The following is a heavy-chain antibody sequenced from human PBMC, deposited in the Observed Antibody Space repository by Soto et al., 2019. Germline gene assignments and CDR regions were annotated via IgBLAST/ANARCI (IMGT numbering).Heavy chain of an antibody. CDR1: GGTFSSYA. Sequence: EASVKVSCKASGGTFSSYAISWVRQAPGQGLEWMGGIIPIFGTANYAQKFQGRVTITADESTSTAYMELSSLRSEDTAVYYCARDGGPTPDYYYGMDVWGQGTTVTVSS. D-gene: IGHD2-15*01. CDR3: ARDGGPTPDYYYGMDV. CDR2: IIPIFGTA. V-gene: IGHV1-69*13. J-gene: IGHJ6*02.